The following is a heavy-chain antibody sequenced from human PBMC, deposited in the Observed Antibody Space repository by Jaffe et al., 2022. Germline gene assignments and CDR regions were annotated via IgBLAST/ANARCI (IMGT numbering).Heavy chain of an antibody. CDR3: ARGTTYYYDSSGYYYHD. CDR2: IYTSGST. D-gene: IGHD3-22*01. V-gene: IGHV4-61*02. CDR1: GGSISSGSYY. Sequence: QVQLQESGPGLVKPSQTLSLTCTVSGGSISSGSYYWSWIRQPAGKGLEWIGRIYTSGSTNYNPSLKSRVTISVDTSKNQFSLKLSSVTAADTAVYYCARGTTYYYDSSGYYYHDWGQGTLVTVSS. J-gene: IGHJ4*02.